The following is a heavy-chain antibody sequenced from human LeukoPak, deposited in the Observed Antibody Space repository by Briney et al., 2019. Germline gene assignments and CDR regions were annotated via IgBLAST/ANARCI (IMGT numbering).Heavy chain of an antibody. Sequence: PGGSLRLSCAASGFTFSSDAMSWVRQAPGKGLEWVSAISGSGGSTYYADSVKGRFTIPRENSKNTVYLQMNSLRAEDTAVYYCAKSETTVSYFDYWGQGTLVTVSS. V-gene: IGHV3-23*01. CDR1: GFTFSSDA. CDR2: ISGSGGST. CDR3: AKSETTVSYFDY. D-gene: IGHD4-17*01. J-gene: IGHJ4*02.